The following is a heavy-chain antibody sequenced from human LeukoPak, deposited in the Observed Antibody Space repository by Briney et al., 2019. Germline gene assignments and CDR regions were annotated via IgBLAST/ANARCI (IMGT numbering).Heavy chain of an antibody. Sequence: PGGSLRLSCAASGFTVSSNYMSWVRQAPGKGLEWVSAISGSGGSTYYADSVKGRFTISRDNSKNTLYLRMNSLRAEDTAVYYCAKAPHFYDSSGYYYFDYWGQGTLVTVSS. J-gene: IGHJ4*02. CDR2: ISGSGGST. CDR3: AKAPHFYDSSGYYYFDY. V-gene: IGHV3-23*01. D-gene: IGHD3-22*01. CDR1: GFTVSSNY.